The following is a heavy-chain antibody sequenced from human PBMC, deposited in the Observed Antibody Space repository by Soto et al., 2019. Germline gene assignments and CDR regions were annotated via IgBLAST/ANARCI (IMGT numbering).Heavy chain of an antibody. Sequence: EVQLVESGGGLVQPGGSLRLSCAASGFTFSSYEMNWVRQAPGKGLEWVSYISSSGSTIYYADSVKGRFTISRDNAKNSLYLQMNSLRAEDTAVDYCARDFYDDSSGYFYGMDVWGQGTTVTVSS. V-gene: IGHV3-48*03. CDR2: ISSSGSTI. J-gene: IGHJ6*02. CDR3: ARDFYDDSSGYFYGMDV. D-gene: IGHD3-22*01. CDR1: GFTFSSYE.